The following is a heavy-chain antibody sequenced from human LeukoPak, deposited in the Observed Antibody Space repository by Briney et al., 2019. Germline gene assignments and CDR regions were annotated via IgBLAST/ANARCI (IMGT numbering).Heavy chain of an antibody. J-gene: IGHJ6*03. V-gene: IGHV4-4*07. D-gene: IGHD6-6*01. CDR2: IYTSGST. Sequence: SETLSLTCTVSGGSISSYYWSWIRQPAGKGLEWIGRIYTSGSTNYNPSLKSRVTMSVDTSKNQFSLKLSSVTAADTAVYYCARGFLAPRRRGRTYYYYMDVWGKGTTVTVSS. CDR1: GGSISSYY. CDR3: ARGFLAPRRRGRTYYYYMDV.